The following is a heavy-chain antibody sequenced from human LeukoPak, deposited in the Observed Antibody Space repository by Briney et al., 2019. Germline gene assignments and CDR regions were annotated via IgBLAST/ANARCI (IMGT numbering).Heavy chain of an antibody. Sequence: GGSLRLSCAASGFTFSSYGVHWVRQAPGKGLEWVAFIRYDGSDKYYADSVKGRFTISRDNSKNTLYLQMNSLRAEDTAVYYCAKDMDRIAVAGFDYWGQGTLVTVSS. CDR3: AKDMDRIAVAGFDY. D-gene: IGHD6-19*01. J-gene: IGHJ4*02. CDR2: IRYDGSDK. V-gene: IGHV3-30*02. CDR1: GFTFSSYG.